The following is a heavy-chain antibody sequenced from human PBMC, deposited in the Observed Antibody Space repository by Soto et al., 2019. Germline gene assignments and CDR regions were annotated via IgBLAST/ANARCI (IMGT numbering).Heavy chain of an antibody. CDR3: ARSAGGSSWTRVWVRYYGMDV. V-gene: IGHV3-23*01. CDR1: GFTFSSYA. CDR2: ISGSGGST. Sequence: PGGSLRLSCAASGFTFSSYAMSWVRQAPGKGLEWVSAISGSGGSTYYADSVKGRFTISRDNSKNTLYLQMNSLRAEDTAVYYCARSAGGSSWTRVWVRYYGMDVWGQGTTVTVSS. J-gene: IGHJ6*02. D-gene: IGHD6-13*01.